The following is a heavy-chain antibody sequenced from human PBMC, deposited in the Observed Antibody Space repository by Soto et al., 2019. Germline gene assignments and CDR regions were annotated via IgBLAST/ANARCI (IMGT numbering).Heavy chain of an antibody. D-gene: IGHD2-21*02. CDR3: AREETAWPLAYGLDV. V-gene: IGHV3-21*01. Sequence: GGSLRLSCAASGFTFSSYSMHWVRQAPGKGLEWVSSIGTRSDIYYADSVKGRFTISRDNAKNSLSLQMNSMTAEDTAVYYCAREETAWPLAYGLDVWGQGTTVTVSS. J-gene: IGHJ6*02. CDR2: IGTRSDI. CDR1: GFTFSSYS.